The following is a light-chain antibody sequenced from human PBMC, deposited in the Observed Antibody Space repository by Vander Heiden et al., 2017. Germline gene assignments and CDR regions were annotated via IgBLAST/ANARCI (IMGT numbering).Light chain of an antibody. CDR2: GAS. V-gene: IGKV3-15*01. CDR3: QQYYNWPT. J-gene: IGKJ1*01. CDR1: QNVRSN. Sequence: EIVMTQAQATLSVSPGERATLSCRASQNVRSNLAWFQQKPGQAPRLLIYGASTRATGIPARFSGSGSGTDFTLTISSLQSEDFAVYYCQQYYNWPTFGQGTKVEIK.